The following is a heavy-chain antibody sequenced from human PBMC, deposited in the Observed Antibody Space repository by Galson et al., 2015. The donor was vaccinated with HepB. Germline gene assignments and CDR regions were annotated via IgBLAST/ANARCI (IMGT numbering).Heavy chain of an antibody. Sequence: SVKVSCKASGYTFTSYAMHWVRQAPGQRLEWMGWINAGNGNTKYSQKFQGRVTITRDTSASTAYMELSSLRSEDTAVYYCARIAVAGNQRAFDIWGQGTMVTVSS. CDR1: GYTFTSYA. CDR2: INAGNGNT. D-gene: IGHD6-19*01. J-gene: IGHJ3*02. V-gene: IGHV1-3*01. CDR3: ARIAVAGNQRAFDI.